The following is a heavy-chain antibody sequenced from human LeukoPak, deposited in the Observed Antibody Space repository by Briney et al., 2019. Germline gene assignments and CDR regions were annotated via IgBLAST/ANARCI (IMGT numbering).Heavy chain of an antibody. D-gene: IGHD1-26*01. CDR3: ARHSGSYLKSALHI. V-gene: IGHV4-59*08. CDR2: IYYSGST. Sequence: SETLSHTCTLSGGSISSYYWSCIRQPPGKGGEWMGYIYYSGSTNYNPSLKSRVTISVDTSKNQFSLELTSVTAAHTAVYYCARHSGSYLKSALHIWGQGTMVTVSS. J-gene: IGHJ3*02. CDR1: GGSISSYY.